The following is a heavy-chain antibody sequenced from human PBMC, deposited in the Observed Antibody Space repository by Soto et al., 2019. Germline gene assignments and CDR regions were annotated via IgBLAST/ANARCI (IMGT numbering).Heavy chain of an antibody. CDR3: ARDGKMVRGILWAFDI. CDR2: ISGYNGNT. J-gene: IGHJ3*02. Sequence: QVQLVQSGAEVKKPGASVKVSCKASGYTFTAYAIIWVRQAPGQGLEWMGWISGYNGNTQYAQKLQGRVTMITDTSTSTAYMELRSLRSDDTAVYYCARDGKMVRGILWAFDIWGQGTMVTVSS. CDR1: GYTFTAYA. V-gene: IGHV1-18*01. D-gene: IGHD3-10*01.